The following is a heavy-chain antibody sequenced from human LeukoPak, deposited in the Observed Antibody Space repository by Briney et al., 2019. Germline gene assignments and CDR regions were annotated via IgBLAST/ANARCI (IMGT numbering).Heavy chain of an antibody. D-gene: IGHD2-15*01. J-gene: IGHJ5*02. Sequence: ASVEVSCKVSGYTLTELSMHWVRQAPGKGLEWMGGFDPEDGETIYAQKFQGRVTMTEDTSTDTAYMELSSLRSEDTAVYYCATDSQVGVAATRFGRWFDPWGQGTLVTVSS. CDR3: ATDSQVGVAATRFGRWFDP. V-gene: IGHV1-24*01. CDR2: FDPEDGET. CDR1: GYTLTELS.